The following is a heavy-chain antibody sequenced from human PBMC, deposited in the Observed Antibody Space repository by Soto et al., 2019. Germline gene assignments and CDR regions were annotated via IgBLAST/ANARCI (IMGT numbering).Heavy chain of an antibody. J-gene: IGHJ4*02. D-gene: IGHD3-22*01. CDR3: ARAPYYYDSSGYYPYYFDY. Sequence: PSETLSLTCAVYGGSFIGYYWSWIRQPPGKGLDWIGEINQSGSTNYNPSLKSRVTISVDTSKNQFSLKLSSVAAADTAVYYCARAPYYYDSSGYYPYYFDYWGQGTLVTVSS. CDR1: GGSFIGYY. CDR2: INQSGST. V-gene: IGHV4-34*01.